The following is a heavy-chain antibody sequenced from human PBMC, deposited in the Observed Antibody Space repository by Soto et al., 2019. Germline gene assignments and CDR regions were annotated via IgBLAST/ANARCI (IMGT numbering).Heavy chain of an antibody. CDR1: GFTFSGHY. CDR3: VRSGDNYNLLDY. Sequence: PGGSLRLSCAASGFTFSGHYMSWIRQAPGKGLEWIGYSSNSGSFTRYADSVKGRFSISRDNAKNSLYLQINSLRGDDTAIYYCVRSGDNYNLLDYWGHGTPVTVS. D-gene: IGHD1-1*01. J-gene: IGHJ4*01. V-gene: IGHV3-11*06. CDR2: SSNSGSFT.